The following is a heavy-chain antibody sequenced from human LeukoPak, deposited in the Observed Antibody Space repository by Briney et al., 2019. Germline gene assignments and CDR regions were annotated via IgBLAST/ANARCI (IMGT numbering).Heavy chain of an antibody. CDR2: INHSGST. J-gene: IGHJ6*03. CDR1: GGSFSGYY. CDR3: ARLLAAAGDYYMDV. V-gene: IGHV4-34*01. D-gene: IGHD6-13*01. Sequence: SETLSLTRAVYGGSFSGYYWSWIRQPPGKGLEWIGEINHSGSTNYNPSLKSRVTISVDTSKNQFSLKLSSVTAADTAVYYCARLLAAAGDYYMDVWGKGTTVTVSS.